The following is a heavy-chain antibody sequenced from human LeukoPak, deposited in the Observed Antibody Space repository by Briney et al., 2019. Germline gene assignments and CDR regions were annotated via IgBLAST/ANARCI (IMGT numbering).Heavy chain of an antibody. CDR3: ARHAKRFDYDSSAYYRDAFDY. V-gene: IGHV4-34*01. CDR2: INHSGST. J-gene: IGHJ4*02. Sequence: PSETLSLTCAVYGGSFSDYYWSWIRQPPGKGLEWIGEINHSGSTNYNPSLKSRVTISVDTSKNQFSLKLSSVTAADTAVYYCARHAKRFDYDSSAYYRDAFDYWGQGTLVTVSS. D-gene: IGHD3-22*01. CDR1: GGSFSDYY.